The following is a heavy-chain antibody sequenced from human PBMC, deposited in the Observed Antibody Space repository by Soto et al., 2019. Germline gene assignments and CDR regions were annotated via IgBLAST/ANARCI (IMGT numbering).Heavy chain of an antibody. J-gene: IGHJ6*02. CDR2: ISGSGGST. CDR1: GFTFSSYA. V-gene: IGHV3-23*01. Sequence: LRLSCAASGFTFSSYAMSWVRQAPGKGLEWVSAISGSGGSTYYADSVKGRFTISRDNSKNTLYLQMNSLRAEDTAVYYCATHDYGDYHYYYYYGMDVWGQGTTVTVS. D-gene: IGHD4-17*01. CDR3: ATHDYGDYHYYYYYGMDV.